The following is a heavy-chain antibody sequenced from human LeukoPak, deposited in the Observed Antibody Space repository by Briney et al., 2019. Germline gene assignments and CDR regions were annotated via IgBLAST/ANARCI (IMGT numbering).Heavy chain of an antibody. CDR1: GFTFSSYS. CDR3: ARGDYGGNMVGFDPFDY. Sequence: GGSLRLSCAASGFTFSSYSMNWVRQAPGKGLEWVSSISSSSSYIYYADSVKGRFTISRDNAKNSLYLQMNSLRAEDTAVYYCARGDYGGNMVGFDPFDYWGQGTLVTVSS. D-gene: IGHD4-23*01. CDR2: ISSSSSYI. J-gene: IGHJ4*02. V-gene: IGHV3-21*01.